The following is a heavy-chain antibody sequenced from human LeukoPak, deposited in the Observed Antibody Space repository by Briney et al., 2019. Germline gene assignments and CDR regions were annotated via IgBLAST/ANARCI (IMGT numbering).Heavy chain of an antibody. J-gene: IGHJ4*02. Sequence: GASVKVSCKASGGTFSSYAITWVRQAPGQGLEWMGGIIPIFGTANYAQKFQGRVTITADKSTSTAYMELNSLRSEDTAVYYCARAEIAARAYFEYWGQGTLVIVSS. CDR2: IIPIFGTA. CDR3: ARAEIAARAYFEY. CDR1: GGTFSSYA. D-gene: IGHD6-6*01. V-gene: IGHV1-69*06.